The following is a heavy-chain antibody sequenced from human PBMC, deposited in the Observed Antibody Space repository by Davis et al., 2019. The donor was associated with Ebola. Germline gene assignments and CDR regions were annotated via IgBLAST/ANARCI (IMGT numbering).Heavy chain of an antibody. D-gene: IGHD2-15*01. V-gene: IGHV1-8*01. CDR1: GYTFTTYD. J-gene: IGHJ5*02. CDR2: MNPDSGNT. Sequence: ASVKVSCKASGYTFTTYDINWVRQAPGQGLEWMGWMNPDSGNTGYAQKFQDRVTMTRDTSITTAYMELSSLSSDDTAVYYCTRGIARRRSGSWFDPWGQGTPVTVSS. CDR3: TRGIARRRSGSWFDP.